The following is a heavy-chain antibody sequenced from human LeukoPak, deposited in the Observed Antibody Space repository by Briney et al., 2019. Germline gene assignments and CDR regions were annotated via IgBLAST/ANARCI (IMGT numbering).Heavy chain of an antibody. D-gene: IGHD1-7*01. CDR1: GGSVSSGSYY. J-gene: IGHJ5*02. Sequence: SETLSLTCTVSGGSVSSGSYYWSWIRQPPGKGLEWIGYIYYSGSTNYNPSLKSRVTISVDTSKNQFSLKLSSVTAADTAVYYCARRGPGTTWEVWFDPWGQGTLVTVSS. V-gene: IGHV4-61*01. CDR3: ARRGPGTTWEVWFDP. CDR2: IYYSGST.